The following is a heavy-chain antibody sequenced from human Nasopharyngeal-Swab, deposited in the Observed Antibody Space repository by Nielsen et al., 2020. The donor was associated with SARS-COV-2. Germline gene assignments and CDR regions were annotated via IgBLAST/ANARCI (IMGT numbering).Heavy chain of an antibody. CDR2: IYYSGST. D-gene: IGHD3-16*01. CDR3: ARAVVWVRAAPSAVWGYFDY. J-gene: IGHJ4*02. V-gene: IGHV4-30-4*01. Sequence: WIRQPPGKGLEWIGYIYYSGSTYYNPSLKSRVTISVDTSKNQFSLKLSSVTAADTAVYYCARAVVWVRAAPSAVWGYFDYWGQGTLVTVSS.